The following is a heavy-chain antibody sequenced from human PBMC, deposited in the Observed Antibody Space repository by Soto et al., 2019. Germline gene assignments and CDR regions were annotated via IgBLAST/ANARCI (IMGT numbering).Heavy chain of an antibody. D-gene: IGHD1-26*01. CDR2: IGTAGDT. V-gene: IGHV3-13*01. CDR3: ARMREPYYYGMDV. CDR1: GFTFSSYD. Sequence: GESLKISCAASGFTFSSYDMHWVRQATGKGLEWVSAIGTAGDTYYPGSVKGRFTISRENAKNSLYLQMNSLRAGDTAVYYCARMREPYYYGMDVWGQGTTVTVSS. J-gene: IGHJ6*02.